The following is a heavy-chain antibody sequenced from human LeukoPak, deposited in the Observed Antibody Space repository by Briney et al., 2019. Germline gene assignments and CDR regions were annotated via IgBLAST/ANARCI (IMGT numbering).Heavy chain of an antibody. V-gene: IGHV1-8*01. Sequence: ASVKVSCKASGYTFTSYDFNWVRQATGQRPEWMGWMSPNSGDTGYAQKFQDRVTMTRNTSISTAYMELSSLRSDDTAVYYCASPPGGDWKYYYYYYGMDVWGQGTTVTVSS. D-gene: IGHD2-21*02. CDR1: GYTFTSYD. CDR2: MSPNSGDT. CDR3: ASPPGGDWKYYYYYYGMDV. J-gene: IGHJ6*02.